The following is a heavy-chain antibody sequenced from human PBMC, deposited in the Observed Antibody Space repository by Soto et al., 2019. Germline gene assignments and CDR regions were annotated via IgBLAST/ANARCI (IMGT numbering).Heavy chain of an antibody. CDR1: GFTFSSYW. CDR3: ARFPVLPSLPVSRGYYYYGMDV. CDR2: INSAGSST. J-gene: IGHJ6*02. D-gene: IGHD3-10*01. V-gene: IGHV3-74*01. Sequence: GGSLRLSCAASGFTFSSYWMHWVRQAPGKGLVWVSRINSAGSSTSYADSVKGRFTISRDNAKKTLYLQMNSLRDEDTAVYYCARFPVLPSLPVSRGYYYYGMDVWGQGTTVTVSS.